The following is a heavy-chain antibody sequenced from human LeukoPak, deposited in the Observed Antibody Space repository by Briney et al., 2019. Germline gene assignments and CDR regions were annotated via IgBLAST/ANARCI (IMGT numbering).Heavy chain of an antibody. D-gene: IGHD5-12*01. V-gene: IGHV3-30*18. Sequence: PGRSLRLSCAASGFTFSSYGMHWVRQAPGKGLEWVAVISYDGSNKYYADSVKGRFTISRDNSKNTLYLQMNSLRAEDTAVYYCAKDRSGNGAPSPFDYWGQGTLVTVSS. J-gene: IGHJ4*02. CDR2: ISYDGSNK. CDR3: AKDRSGNGAPSPFDY. CDR1: GFTFSSYG.